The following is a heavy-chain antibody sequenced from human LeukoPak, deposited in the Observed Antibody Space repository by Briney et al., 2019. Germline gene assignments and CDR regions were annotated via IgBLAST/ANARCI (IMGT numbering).Heavy chain of an antibody. CDR2: ISGGGDST. Sequence: GGSLRLSCAASGFTFSIYGMTWVRQAPGKGLEWVSAISGGGDSTYYADSVKGRFTISRDNSKNTLYLQMNSLRAEDTAVYYCAKVHTVATITPYYFGFWGQGTLVTVSS. CDR1: GFTFSIYG. D-gene: IGHD5-12*01. CDR3: AKVHTVATITPYYFGF. J-gene: IGHJ4*02. V-gene: IGHV3-23*01.